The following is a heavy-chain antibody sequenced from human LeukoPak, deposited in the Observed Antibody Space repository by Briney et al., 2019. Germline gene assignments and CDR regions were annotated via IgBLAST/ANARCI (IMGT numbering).Heavy chain of an antibody. CDR3: AKGSGSCYSPLSL. CDR2: ISGSGGST. Sequence: GGSLRLSCAASGFTFSSYAMSWVRQAPGKGLEWVSAISGSGGSTYYADSVKGRFTISRDNFKNTLYLEMNSLRGEDTALYYCAKGSGSCYSPLSLWGQGTLVTVSS. CDR1: GFTFSSYA. J-gene: IGHJ4*02. V-gene: IGHV3-23*01. D-gene: IGHD2-15*01.